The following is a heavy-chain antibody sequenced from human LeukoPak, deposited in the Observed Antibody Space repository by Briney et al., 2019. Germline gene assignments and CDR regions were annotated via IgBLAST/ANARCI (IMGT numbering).Heavy chain of an antibody. D-gene: IGHD4-17*01. CDR1: GGTFSSYA. V-gene: IGHV1-69*05. CDR2: IIPIFGTA. CDR3: ARGYGDSPEGLDP. Sequence: ASVKVSCKASGGTFSSYAISWLRQAPGQGLEWMGGIIPIFGTANHAQKFQGRVTITTDESTSTAYMELSSLRSEDTAVYYCARGYGDSPEGLDPWGQGTLVIVSS. J-gene: IGHJ5*02.